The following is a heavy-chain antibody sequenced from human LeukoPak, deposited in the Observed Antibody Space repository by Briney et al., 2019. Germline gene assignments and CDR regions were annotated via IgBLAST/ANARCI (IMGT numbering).Heavy chain of an antibody. Sequence: ASVKVSCKASGGTFSSYAISWVRQAPGQGLEWMGGIIPIFGTANYAQKFQGRVTITTDESTSTAYMELSSLRSEDTAVYYCASRQGDNWNDLYYYYMDVWGKGTTVTVSS. V-gene: IGHV1-69*05. CDR3: ASRQGDNWNDLYYYYMDV. CDR1: GGTFSSYA. D-gene: IGHD1-1*01. J-gene: IGHJ6*03. CDR2: IIPIFGTA.